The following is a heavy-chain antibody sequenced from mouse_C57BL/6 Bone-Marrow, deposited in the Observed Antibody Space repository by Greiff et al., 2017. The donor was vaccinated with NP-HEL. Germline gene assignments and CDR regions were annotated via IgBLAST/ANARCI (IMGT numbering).Heavy chain of an antibody. CDR3: RSYYYGSSLYFDV. J-gene: IGHJ1*03. CDR1: GYTFTDYE. V-gene: IGHV1-15*01. D-gene: IGHD1-1*01. Sequence: QVQLQQSGAELVRPGASVTLSCKASGYTFTDYEMHWVKQTPVHGLEWIGAIDPETGGTAYNQKFKGKAILTADKSSSTAYMELRSLTFEDSAVYYCRSYYYGSSLYFDVWGTGTTVTVSS. CDR2: IDPETGGT.